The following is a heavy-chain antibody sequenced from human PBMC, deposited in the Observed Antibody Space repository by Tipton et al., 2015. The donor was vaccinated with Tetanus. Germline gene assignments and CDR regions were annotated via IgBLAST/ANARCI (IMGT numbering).Heavy chain of an antibody. CDR3: LRQGVGAVLKGYKWLDP. D-gene: IGHD1-26*01. J-gene: IGHJ5*02. V-gene: IGHV1-69*01. Sequence: QSGAEMRRPGSSVKVSCTASGGTYTTHGVTWVRQAPGQGLEWIGGILPKFDTTKYAQKFEGRVTITANESATTAHMERRSQKSEDTVMYYCLRQGVGAVLKGYKWLDPWGQGTLVIVSS. CDR2: ILPKFDTT. CDR1: GGTYTTHG.